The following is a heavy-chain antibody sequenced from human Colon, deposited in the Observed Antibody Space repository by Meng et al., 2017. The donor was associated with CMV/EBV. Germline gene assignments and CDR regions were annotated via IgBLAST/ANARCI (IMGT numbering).Heavy chain of an antibody. V-gene: IGHV4-39*07. CDR2: MSNRSNT. Sequence: QLQERGPELVKPPETLPPLCRVSGCPTSSSTYSGGWVRQPPGKGLEWIGSMSNRSNTNYNPSLKSRFPMSIHTPKTQFSLSLTSVTAADTAVYYCATFGGGWDLPWGQGTLVTVSS. D-gene: IGHD3-16*01. CDR1: GCPTSSSTYS. J-gene: IGHJ5*02. CDR3: ATFGGGWDLP.